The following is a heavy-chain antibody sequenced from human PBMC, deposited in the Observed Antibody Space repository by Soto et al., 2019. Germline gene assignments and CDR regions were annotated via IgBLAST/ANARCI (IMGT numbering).Heavy chain of an antibody. D-gene: IGHD3-9*01. V-gene: IGHV2-5*01. CDR1: GFSLSTSGVG. J-gene: IGHJ5*02. Sequence: XGPTLVNPTQSLTLTGTFSGFSLSTSGVGVGWIRQPPGKALEWLALIYWNDDKRYSPSLKSRLTITKDTSKNQVVLTMTNMDPVDTATYYCAHYDILTTYVSWGQGTLVTVSS. CDR3: AHYDILTTYVS. CDR2: IYWNDDK.